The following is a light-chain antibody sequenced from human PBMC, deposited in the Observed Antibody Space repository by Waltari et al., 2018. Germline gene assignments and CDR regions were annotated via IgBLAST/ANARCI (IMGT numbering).Light chain of an antibody. CDR2: WAS. CDR1: QTVLYSSKKRYS. Sequence: DIVMTQSPDSLAVSLGERAPINCKSSQTVLYSSKKRYSLAWFQQKPGQPPKLLIYWASTRESGVPDRFSGSGSGTDFTLTISSLQAEDVAVYYCQQFYSSPLTFGGGTKVEIK. V-gene: IGKV4-1*01. J-gene: IGKJ4*01. CDR3: QQFYSSPLT.